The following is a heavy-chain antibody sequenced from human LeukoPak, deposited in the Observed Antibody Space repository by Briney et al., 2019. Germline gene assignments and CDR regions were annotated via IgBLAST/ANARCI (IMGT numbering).Heavy chain of an antibody. CDR3: ARGPMTTVTTGAFDI. CDR1: GGSFSGYY. J-gene: IGHJ3*02. CDR2: INHSGST. V-gene: IGHV4-34*01. Sequence: SETLSLTCAVYGGSFSGYYWSWIRQPPGKGLEWIGEINHSGSTNYNPSLKSRVTISVDTSKNQFSLKLSSVTAADTAVYYCARGPMTTVTTGAFDIWGQGTMVTVSS. D-gene: IGHD4-17*01.